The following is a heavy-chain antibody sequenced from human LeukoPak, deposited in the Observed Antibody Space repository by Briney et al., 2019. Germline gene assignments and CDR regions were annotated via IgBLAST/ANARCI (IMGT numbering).Heavy chain of an antibody. CDR2: ISSSGSTI. D-gene: IGHD3/OR15-3a*01. J-gene: IGHJ4*02. Sequence: PGGSLRLSCVASGFIFSDLYMSWVRQAPGKGLEWVSYISSSGSTIYYADSVKGRFTISRDNAKNSLYLQMNSLRAEDTAVYYCARGTGTGWRFDFWGQGTLVTVSS. CDR1: GFIFSDLY. V-gene: IGHV3-11*04. CDR3: ARGTGTGWRFDF.